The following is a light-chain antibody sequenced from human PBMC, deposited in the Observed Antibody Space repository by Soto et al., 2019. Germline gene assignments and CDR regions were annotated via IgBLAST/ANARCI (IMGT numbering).Light chain of an antibody. Sequence: EIVLTQSPGTLSLSPGERATLSCRASQSVSSSYLAWYQQRPGQAPRLLIYDASSRATGIPDRFSGSGSGTDFTLTISRLEPEDFAVYYCQQYGSSPSTCGQGTKVEIK. V-gene: IGKV3-20*01. J-gene: IGKJ1*01. CDR2: DAS. CDR1: QSVSSSY. CDR3: QQYGSSPST.